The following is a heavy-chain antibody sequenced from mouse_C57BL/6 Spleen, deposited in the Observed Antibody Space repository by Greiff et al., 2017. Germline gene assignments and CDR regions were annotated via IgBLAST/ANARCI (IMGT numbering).Heavy chain of an antibody. CDR2: IDPNSGGT. CDR3: ARSDYYGSIPYDFDY. V-gene: IGHV1-72*01. D-gene: IGHD1-1*01. CDR1: GYTFTSYW. Sequence: QVQLQQPGAELVKPGASVKLSCKASGYTFTSYWMHWVKQRTGRGLEWIGRIDPNSGGTKYNEKFKSKATLTVDKPSSTAYMQLSSLTSADTAVYDGARSDYYGSIPYDFDYWGQGTTLTVSS. J-gene: IGHJ2*01.